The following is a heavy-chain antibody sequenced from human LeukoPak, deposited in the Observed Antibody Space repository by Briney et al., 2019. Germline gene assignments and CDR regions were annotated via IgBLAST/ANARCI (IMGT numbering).Heavy chain of an antibody. D-gene: IGHD6-13*01. CDR2: ISYDGSNK. V-gene: IGHV3-30*04. CDR3: ARGAAAGGFVFPATDY. CDR1: GFTFSSYA. J-gene: IGHJ4*02. Sequence: GGSLRLSCAASGFTFSSYAMHWVRHAPGKGLEWVAVISYDGSNKYYADSVKGRFTISRDNSKNTLYLQMNSLRAEDTAVYYCARGAAAGGFVFPATDYWGQGTLVTVSS.